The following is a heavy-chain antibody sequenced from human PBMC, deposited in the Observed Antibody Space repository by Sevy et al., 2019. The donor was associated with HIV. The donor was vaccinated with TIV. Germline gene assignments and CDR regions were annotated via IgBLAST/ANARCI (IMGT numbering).Heavy chain of an antibody. J-gene: IGHJ6*02. D-gene: IGHD3-16*02. Sequence: ASVKVSCKASGGTFSSYAISWVRQAPGQGLEWMGGIIPIFGTANYAQKFQGRVTITADESTSTAYMELSSLRSEDTAVYYCARADLGELSTTGYYYYYYGMDVWGQGTTVTVSS. CDR3: ARADLGELSTTGYYYYYYGMDV. CDR2: IIPIFGTA. CDR1: GGTFSSYA. V-gene: IGHV1-69*13.